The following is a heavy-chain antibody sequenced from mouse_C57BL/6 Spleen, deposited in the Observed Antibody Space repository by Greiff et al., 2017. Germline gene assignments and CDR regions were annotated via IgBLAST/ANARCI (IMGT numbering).Heavy chain of an antibody. V-gene: IGHV1-81*01. CDR1: GYTFTSYG. J-gene: IGHJ1*03. CDR2: IYPRSGNT. Sequence: LVESGAELARPGASVKLSCKASGYTFTSYGISWVKQRTGQGLEWIGEIYPRSGNTYYNEKFKGKATLTADKSSSTAYMELRSLTSEDSAVYFCAREDEDFDVWGTGTTVTVSS. CDR3: AREDEDFDV.